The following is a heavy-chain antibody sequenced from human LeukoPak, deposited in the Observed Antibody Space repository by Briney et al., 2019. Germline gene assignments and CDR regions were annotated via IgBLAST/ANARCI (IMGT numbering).Heavy chain of an antibody. CDR2: IYYSGST. CDR3: ARPRAGDGDWYFDL. J-gene: IGHJ2*01. V-gene: IGHV4-59*01. Sequence: PSETLSLTCTVSGGSISSYYWSWIRQPPGKGLEWIGYIYYSGSTNYNPSLKSRVTISVDTSKNQFSLKLSSVTAADTGVYYCARPRAGDGDWYFDLWGRGTLVTVSS. D-gene: IGHD3-16*01. CDR1: GGSISSYY.